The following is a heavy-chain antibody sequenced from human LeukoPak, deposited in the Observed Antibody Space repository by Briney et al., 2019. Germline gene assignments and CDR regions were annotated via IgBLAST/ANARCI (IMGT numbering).Heavy chain of an antibody. D-gene: IGHD6-13*01. V-gene: IGHV3-30*14. CDR1: GFTFSTYV. CDR2: ISDDASSK. J-gene: IGHJ4*02. CDR3: ASRIATAGSVDY. Sequence: TGGSLRLSCAASGFTFSTYVMHWVRQAPGKGLEWVAVISDDASSKYYADSVKGRFTISRDNSKNTLHLQMNTLRAEDTAVYYCASRIATAGSVDYWGQGTLVTVSS.